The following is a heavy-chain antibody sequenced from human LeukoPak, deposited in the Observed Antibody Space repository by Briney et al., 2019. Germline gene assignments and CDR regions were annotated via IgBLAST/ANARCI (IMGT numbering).Heavy chain of an antibody. CDR1: GFTFSSYA. Sequence: GGSLRLSCAASGFTFSSYAMSWVRQAPGKGLEWVLGITGSSGGTFCADSVKGRFTISRDNSKNTLYLQMNSLRAEDTAVYYCAKELSTAGLWGQGTMVTVSS. V-gene: IGHV3-23*01. J-gene: IGHJ3*01. D-gene: IGHD6-6*01. CDR2: ITGSSGGT. CDR3: AKELSTAGL.